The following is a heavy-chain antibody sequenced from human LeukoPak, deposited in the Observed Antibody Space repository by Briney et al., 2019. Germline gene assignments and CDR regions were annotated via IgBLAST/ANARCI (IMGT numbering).Heavy chain of an antibody. CDR2: IYYSGST. J-gene: IGHJ4*02. V-gene: IGHV4-39*01. CDR1: GGSISSSSYY. Sequence: SETLSLTCTVSGGSISSSSYYWGWIRQPPGKGLEWIGSIYYSGSTYYNPSLKSRVTISVDTSKNQFSLKLSSVTAADTADCASGVGATSGVDYWGQGTLVTVSS. CDR3: GVGATSGVDY. D-gene: IGHD1-26*01.